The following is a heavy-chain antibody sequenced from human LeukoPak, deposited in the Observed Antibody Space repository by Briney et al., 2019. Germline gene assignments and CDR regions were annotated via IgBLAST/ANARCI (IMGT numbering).Heavy chain of an antibody. CDR3: ARESSVDTAMVTRFYGVDV. D-gene: IGHD5-18*01. V-gene: IGHV4-59*12. J-gene: IGHJ6*02. Sequence: SETLSLTCTVSGGSISSYYWSWIRQPPGKGLEWIGYIYYSGSTYYNPSLKSRVTISVDTSKNQFSLKLSSVTAADTAVYYCARESSVDTAMVTRFYGVDVWGQGTTVTVSS. CDR1: GGSISSYY. CDR2: IYYSGST.